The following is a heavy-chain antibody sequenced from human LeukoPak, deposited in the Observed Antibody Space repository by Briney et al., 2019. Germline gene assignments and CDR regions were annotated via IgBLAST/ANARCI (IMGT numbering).Heavy chain of an antibody. CDR3: GRALDTVMAIDY. CDR2: IHYMGGANYTPST. J-gene: IGHJ4*01. Sequence: SETPSLTCTLSGDSITRKYWNWIRLSPGKGLEWIGYIHYMGGANYTPSTTYNPSITPGVTISLDTSKSEIYLTLNSVTAADTAVYFCGRALDTVMAIDYWGQGTLVTVSS. CDR1: GDSITRKY. D-gene: IGHD5-18*01. V-gene: IGHV4-59*01.